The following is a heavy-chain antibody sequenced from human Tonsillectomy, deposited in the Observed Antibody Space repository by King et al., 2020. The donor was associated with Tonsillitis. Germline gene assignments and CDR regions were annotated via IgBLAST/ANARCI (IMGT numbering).Heavy chain of an antibody. CDR3: ARAWFGDGGHLDWLDP. CDR2: IYHSGST. CDR1: DGSIRSNYW. Sequence: VQLQESGPGLVKPSGTLSLTCAVSDGSIRSNYWWSWVRQPPGKGLEWIGEIYHSGSTNYNPSLKSRVTISVDKSKNQFSLKLSSVTAADTAVYYCARAWFGDGGHLDWLDPWGQGTLVTVSS. V-gene: IGHV4-4*02. J-gene: IGHJ5*02. D-gene: IGHD3-10*01.